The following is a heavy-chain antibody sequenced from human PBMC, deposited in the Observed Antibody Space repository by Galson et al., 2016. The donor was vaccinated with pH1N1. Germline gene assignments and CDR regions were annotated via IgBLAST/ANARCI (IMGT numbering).Heavy chain of an antibody. J-gene: IGHJ6*02. V-gene: IGHV1-69*06. Sequence: SVKVSCKASGGTFSNYVISWVRQAPGQGLEWMGGIIPIFGTTDYAQKFQGRVTITADKTTSTGYMELTSLRSEDTAAYFCASDSKGYYGSGTSIQDHFYYGMDVWGQGTTVTVSS. CDR2: IIPIFGTT. CDR3: ASDSKGYYGSGTSIQDHFYYGMDV. CDR1: GGTFSNYV. D-gene: IGHD3-10*01.